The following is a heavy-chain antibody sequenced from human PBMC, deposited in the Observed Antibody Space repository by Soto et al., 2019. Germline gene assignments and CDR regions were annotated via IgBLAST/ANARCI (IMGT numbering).Heavy chain of an antibody. CDR1: GFTFTTYA. J-gene: IGHJ4*02. CDR3: ASPIMGYCSGSRCYTTDY. CDR2: ISGSGGST. V-gene: IGHV3-23*01. D-gene: IGHD2-15*01. Sequence: GGSLRLSCAASGFTFTTYAMNWVRQAPGKGLEWVSAISGSGGSTYYADSVKGRFTISRDNSKKTLYLQMNSLRAEDTAVYYCASPIMGYCSGSRCYTTDYWGQGTLVTVSS.